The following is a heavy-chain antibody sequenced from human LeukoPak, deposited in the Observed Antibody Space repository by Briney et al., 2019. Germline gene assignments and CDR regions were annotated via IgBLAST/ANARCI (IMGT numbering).Heavy chain of an antibody. Sequence: AGVKVSRQVSRYTLRELLMQWVGQPPRRGLKWMVSFALEDGEKVYAQKFPGSVTMTDDTSTDTAYMELSSLRSEDTAVYYCATAFAGNRVDDWGRGKLVTVSA. V-gene: IGHV1-24*01. J-gene: IGHJ4*02. CDR3: ATAFAGNRVDD. CDR1: RYTLRELL. CDR2: FALEDGEK. D-gene: IGHD1-14*01.